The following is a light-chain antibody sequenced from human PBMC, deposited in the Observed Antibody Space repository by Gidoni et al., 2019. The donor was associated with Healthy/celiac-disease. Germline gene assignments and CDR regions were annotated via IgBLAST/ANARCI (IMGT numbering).Light chain of an antibody. V-gene: IGKV3-15*01. CDR3: QQYNNWPPVWT. J-gene: IGKJ1*01. CDR1: QSVSSN. CDR2: GAS. Sequence: ELVMTQSPATLSVSPGERATLSCRASQSVSSNLAWYQHKPGQAPRLLIYGASTRATGILARCSGSGSGTAFTLTISSLQSEDFAVYYCQQYNNWPPVWTFGQGTKVEIK.